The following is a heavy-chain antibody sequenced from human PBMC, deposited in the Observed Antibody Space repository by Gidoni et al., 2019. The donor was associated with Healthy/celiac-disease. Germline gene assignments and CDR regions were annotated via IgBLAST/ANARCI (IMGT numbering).Heavy chain of an antibody. V-gene: IGHV3-66*01. J-gene: IGHJ4*02. D-gene: IGHD2-21*01. CDR3: AREDYSGFRADRET. Sequence: EVQLVESGGGLVQPGGSLRLSCAASGFTVSSNYMSWVRQAPGKGLEWVSVIYSGGSTYYADSVKSRFTISRDNSKNTLYLQMNSLRAEDTAVYYCAREDYSGFRADRETWGQGTLVTVSS. CDR2: IYSGGST. CDR1: GFTVSSNY.